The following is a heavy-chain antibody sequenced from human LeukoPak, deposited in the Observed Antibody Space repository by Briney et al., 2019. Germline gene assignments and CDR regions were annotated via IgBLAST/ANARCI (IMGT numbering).Heavy chain of an antibody. CDR3: ARTAAAAGPPVDY. CDR1: GFTFSSYS. Sequence: GGSLRLSCAASGFTFSSYSMNWVRQAPGKGLEWVSSISSSSSYIYYADSVKGRFTISRDNAKNSLYLQMNSLRAEDTAVYYCARTAAAAGPPVDYWGQGTLVTVSS. CDR2: ISSSSSYI. V-gene: IGHV3-21*01. D-gene: IGHD6-13*01. J-gene: IGHJ4*02.